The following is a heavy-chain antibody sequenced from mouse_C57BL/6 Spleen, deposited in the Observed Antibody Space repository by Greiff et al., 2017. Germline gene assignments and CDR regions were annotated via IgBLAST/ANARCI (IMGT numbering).Heavy chain of an antibody. CDR1: GYTFTEYA. CDR3: ARHEEGSYGNYGAMDY. CDR2: FYPGSGSI. J-gene: IGHJ4*01. Sequence: QFQLQQSGAELVKPGASVKLSCKASGYTFTEYAIHWVKQRSGQGLEWIGWFYPGSGSIKYNEKFKDKATLTADKSSSTVYMELSRLTSEDSAVYFCARHEEGSYGNYGAMDYWGQGTSVTVSS. V-gene: IGHV1-62-2*01. D-gene: IGHD2-1*01.